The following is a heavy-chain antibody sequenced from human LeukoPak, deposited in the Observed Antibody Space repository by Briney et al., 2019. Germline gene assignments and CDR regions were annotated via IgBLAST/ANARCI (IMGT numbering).Heavy chain of an antibody. CDR1: GGSISSYY. J-gene: IGHJ4*02. CDR2: IYTSGST. V-gene: IGHV4-4*07. Sequence: SETLSLTCTVSGGSISSYYWSWIRQPAGKGLEWIGRIYTSGSTNYNPSLKSRVTMSVDTSKNQFSLKLSSVTAADTAVYYCARGRVLSVETHYFDYWGQGTLVTVSS. CDR3: ARGRVLSVETHYFDY. D-gene: IGHD3-16*02.